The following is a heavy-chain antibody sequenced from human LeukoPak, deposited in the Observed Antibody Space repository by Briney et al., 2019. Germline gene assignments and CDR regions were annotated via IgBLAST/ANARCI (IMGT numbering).Heavy chain of an antibody. CDR1: GFTFTNYD. D-gene: IGHD2-21*01. CDR2: IDSSSANI. Sequence: GGSLRLSCAASGFTFTNYDMSWVRQAPGKGLEWVSFIDSSSANIYYADSVKGRFTISRDNAKNSVYRQMNSLRGEDTAVYYSARGLYGGDCYAYWGQGNLVTVSS. J-gene: IGHJ1*01. V-gene: IGHV3-21*01. CDR3: ARGLYGGDCYAY.